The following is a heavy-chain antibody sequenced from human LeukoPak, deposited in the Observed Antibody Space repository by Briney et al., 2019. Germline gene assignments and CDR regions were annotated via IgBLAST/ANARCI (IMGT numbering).Heavy chain of an antibody. D-gene: IGHD3-3*01. Sequence: PGGSLRLSCAASGFTFSTYSMNWVRQTPGKGLEWVSYISSSSSTILYADSVKGRFTISRDNSKNTLYLQMNSLRAEDTAVYYCAKDKMQSLTIFGVVIYWGQGTLVTVSS. CDR1: GFTFSTYS. V-gene: IGHV3-48*01. CDR3: AKDKMQSLTIFGVVIY. J-gene: IGHJ4*02. CDR2: ISSSSSTI.